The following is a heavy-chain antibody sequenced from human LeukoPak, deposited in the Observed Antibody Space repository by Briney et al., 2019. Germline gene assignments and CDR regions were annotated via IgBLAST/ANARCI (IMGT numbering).Heavy chain of an antibody. D-gene: IGHD4-17*01. CDR3: ATEIVGYGDVHYFDS. Sequence: ASVKVSCKVSGYTLTEISMHWVRQAPGQGLEWMGGFNPEDVETIYARSFQGRLTVTEDTSTDTAYMELSRLSAEDTAMYYCATEIVGYGDVHYFDSWGQGTLVTVSS. V-gene: IGHV1-24*01. CDR1: GYTLTEIS. J-gene: IGHJ4*02. CDR2: FNPEDVET.